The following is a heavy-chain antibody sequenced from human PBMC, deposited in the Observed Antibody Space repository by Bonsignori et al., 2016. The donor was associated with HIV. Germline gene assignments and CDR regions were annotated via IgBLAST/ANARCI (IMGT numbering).Heavy chain of an antibody. D-gene: IGHD5-18*01. CDR3: AKSGLGIQLWSHFDY. J-gene: IGHJ4*02. Sequence: WIRQPPGKGLEWVSAISGSGGSTYYAGSVKGRFTISRDNSKNTLYLQMNSLRAEDTAVYYCAKSGLGIQLWSHFDYWGQGTLVTVSS. V-gene: IGHV3-23*01. CDR2: ISGSGGST.